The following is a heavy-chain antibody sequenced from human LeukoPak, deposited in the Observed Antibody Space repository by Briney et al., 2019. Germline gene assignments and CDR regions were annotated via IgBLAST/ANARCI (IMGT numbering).Heavy chain of an antibody. CDR2: ISSSGSTI. V-gene: IGHV3-11*01. CDR3: ASGLPLAYFDY. D-gene: IGHD5-12*01. CDR1: GFTFSDSY. Sequence: GGSLRLSCAASGFTFSDSYMSWLRQAPGKGLEWVSYISSSGSTIYYADSVKGRFTISRDNAKNSLYLQVNSLRAEDTAVYYCASGLPLAYFDYWGQGILVTVSS. J-gene: IGHJ4*02.